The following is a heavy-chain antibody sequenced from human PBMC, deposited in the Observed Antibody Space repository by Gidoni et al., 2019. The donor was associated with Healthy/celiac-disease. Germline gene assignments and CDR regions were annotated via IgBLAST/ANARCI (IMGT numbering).Heavy chain of an antibody. CDR3: ATRLKTYLDY. J-gene: IGHJ4*02. CDR2: ISGSGGST. Sequence: CPASGFTFSSYAMSWVRQAPGKGLEWVSAISGSGGSTYYADSVKVRFTISRDNSKNTLYLQMNSLRAEDTAVYYCATRLKTYLDYWGQGTLVTVSS. V-gene: IGHV3-23*01. CDR1: GFTFSSYA.